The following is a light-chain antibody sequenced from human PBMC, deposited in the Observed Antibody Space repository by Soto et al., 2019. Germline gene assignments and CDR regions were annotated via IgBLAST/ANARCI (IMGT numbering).Light chain of an antibody. J-gene: IGKJ5*01. CDR2: AAS. CDR1: QSISSY. V-gene: IGKV1-39*01. Sequence: IQMTQSPSSLSASVGDRVTITCPASQSISSYLNWYQQKPGKAPKLLIYAASSLHSGVPSRFSGSGSGTDFTLTISSLQPEDFATYYCQQSYSTPNTFGQGTRLEIK. CDR3: QQSYSTPNT.